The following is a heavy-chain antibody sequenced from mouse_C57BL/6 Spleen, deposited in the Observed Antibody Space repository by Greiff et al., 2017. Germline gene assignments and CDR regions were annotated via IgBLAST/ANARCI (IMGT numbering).Heavy chain of an antibody. D-gene: IGHD2-4*01. J-gene: IGHJ2*01. CDR2: INYDGSST. Sequence: EVQLVESEGGLVQPGSSMKLSCTASGFTFSDYYMAWVRQVPEKGLEWVANINYDGSSTYYLDSLKSRFIISRDNAKNILYLQMSSLKSEDTATYYCARGDDYGLFDYWGQGTTLTVSS. CDR1: GFTFSDYY. V-gene: IGHV5-16*01. CDR3: ARGDDYGLFDY.